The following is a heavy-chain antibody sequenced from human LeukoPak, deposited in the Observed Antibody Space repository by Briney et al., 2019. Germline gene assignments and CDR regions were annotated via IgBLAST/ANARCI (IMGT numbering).Heavy chain of an antibody. V-gene: IGHV1-2*02. D-gene: IGHD5-18*01. CDR2: INPNSGGT. CDR1: GYTFTGYY. Sequence: ASVRVSCKASGYTFTGYYIHWVRQAPGQGLEWMGWINPNSGGTNYAQKFQGRVTMTRDTSISTAYMELSRLRSDDTAVYFCARTGYKTGPGYYSGMDVWGQGTTVTVSS. J-gene: IGHJ6*02. CDR3: ARTGYKTGPGYYSGMDV.